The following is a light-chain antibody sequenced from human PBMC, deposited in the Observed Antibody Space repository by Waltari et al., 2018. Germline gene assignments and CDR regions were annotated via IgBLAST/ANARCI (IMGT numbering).Light chain of an antibody. CDR2: GAS. Sequence: DIVLTQSPGTLSLSPGETATPSCRASQSVSISYLAWYQQKPGQAPRRLIYGASSRPTGIPDRFSGSGSGTDFSLTISRLEPEDFAVYYCQRYGSSPLTFGGGTKVEIK. V-gene: IGKV3-20*01. CDR1: QSVSISY. J-gene: IGKJ4*01. CDR3: QRYGSSPLT.